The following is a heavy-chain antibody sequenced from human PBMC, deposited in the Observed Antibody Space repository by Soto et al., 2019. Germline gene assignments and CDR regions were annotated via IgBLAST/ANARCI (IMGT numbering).Heavy chain of an antibody. CDR2: ISGSGGST. CDR1: GFTFSSYA. CDR3: AKVSSSEYDFWSGYYSNYYYYYMDV. D-gene: IGHD3-3*01. V-gene: IGHV3-23*01. Sequence: GGSLRLSCAASGFTFSSYAMSWVRQAPGKGLEWVSAISGSGGSTYYADSVKGRFTISRDNSKNTLYLQMNSLRAEDTAVYYCAKVSSSEYDFWSGYYSNYYYYYMDVWGKGTTVTISS. J-gene: IGHJ6*03.